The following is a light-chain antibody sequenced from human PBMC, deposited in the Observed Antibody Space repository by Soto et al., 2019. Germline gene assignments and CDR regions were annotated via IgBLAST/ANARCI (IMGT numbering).Light chain of an antibody. CDR1: QSLLHSNGYNY. J-gene: IGKJ4*01. V-gene: IGKV2-28*01. Sequence: DIVITQSPLSLPVTPGEPASISCRSSQSLLHSNGYNYLDWYLQKPGHSPQLLIYLGSNRASGVPNRFSGSGSGADFTLKISRVEAEDVGVYYCMQGLQTPGTFGGGTKVEIK. CDR3: MQGLQTPGT. CDR2: LGS.